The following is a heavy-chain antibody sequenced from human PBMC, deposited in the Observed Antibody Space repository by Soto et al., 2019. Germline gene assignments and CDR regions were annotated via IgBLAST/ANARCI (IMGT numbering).Heavy chain of an antibody. CDR2: IRSKANSYAT. CDR3: TNDQGITIFGVTYYYGMDV. D-gene: IGHD3-3*01. CDR1: GFTFSGSA. V-gene: IGHV3-73*01. J-gene: IGHJ6*02. Sequence: GGSLRLSCAASGFTFSGSAMHWVRQASGKGLEWVGRIRSKANSYATAYAASVKGRFTISRDDSKNTAYLQMNSLKTEDTAVYYCTNDQGITIFGVTYYYGMDVWGQGTTVTVSS.